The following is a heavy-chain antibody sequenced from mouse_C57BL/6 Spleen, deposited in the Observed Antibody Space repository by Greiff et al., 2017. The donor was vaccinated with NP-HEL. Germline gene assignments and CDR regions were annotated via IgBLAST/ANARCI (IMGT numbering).Heavy chain of an antibody. J-gene: IGHJ4*01. CDR2: ITHSGET. Sequence: QVQLKQSGPGLVKPSQSLFLTCSITGFPITSGYYWIWIRQSPGKPLEWMGYITHSGETFYNPSLQSPISITRETSKNQFFLQLNSVTTEDTAMYYCAGAIYDGYYVRAMDYWGQGTSVTVSS. CDR3: AGAIYDGYYVRAMDY. CDR1: GFPITSGYY. D-gene: IGHD2-3*01. V-gene: IGHV12-3*01.